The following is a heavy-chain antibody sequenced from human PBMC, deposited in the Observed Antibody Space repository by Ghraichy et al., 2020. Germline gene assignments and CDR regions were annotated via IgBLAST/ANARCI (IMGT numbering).Heavy chain of an antibody. CDR3: ARGAAEYYFDY. V-gene: IGHV4-59*01. Sequence: SETLSLTCTVSGGSISSYYWSWIRQPPGKGLEWIGYIYYSGSTNYNPSLKSRVTISVDTSKNQFSLKLSSVTAADTAVYYCARGAAEYYFDYWGQGTLVNVSS. CDR2: IYYSGST. J-gene: IGHJ4*02. D-gene: IGHD6-13*01. CDR1: GGSISSYY.